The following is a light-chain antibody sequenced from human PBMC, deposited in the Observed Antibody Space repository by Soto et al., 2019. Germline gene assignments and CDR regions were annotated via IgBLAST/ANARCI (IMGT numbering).Light chain of an antibody. V-gene: IGKV1-5*03. Sequence: DIQMTQSPSTLSSSVGDRVTITCRASQSISNWLAWYQQKPGRAPKLLIYKASSLESGVPSRFSGSGSGTEFTLTIISLQPDDFSAHYCQQVNSCRIFTFGPGTKVEIK. J-gene: IGKJ3*01. CDR1: QSISNW. CDR2: KAS. CDR3: QQVNSCRIFT.